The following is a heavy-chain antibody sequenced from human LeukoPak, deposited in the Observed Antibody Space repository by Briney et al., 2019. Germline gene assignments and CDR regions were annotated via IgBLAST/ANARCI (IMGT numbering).Heavy chain of an antibody. Sequence: GGSLRLSCVASGFTFSTYVMIWVRQAPGKGPEWGSLVSNSGDTTNYAASVKGRFTISRDNSKNTLYLQMDSLRAEDTAAYYCANIGSSTFGSTGFWGQGTLVTVSS. CDR3: ANIGSSTFGSTGF. D-gene: IGHD3-16*01. CDR2: VSNSGDTT. J-gene: IGHJ4*02. V-gene: IGHV3-23*01. CDR1: GFTFSTYV.